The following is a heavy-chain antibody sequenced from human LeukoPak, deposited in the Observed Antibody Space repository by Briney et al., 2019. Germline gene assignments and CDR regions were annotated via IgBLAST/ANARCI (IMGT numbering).Heavy chain of an antibody. CDR1: GGSFSGYY. V-gene: IGHV4-34*01. CDR2: INHSGST. CDR3: ARHYSYYDILTGYYIPYYFDY. Sequence: SETLSLTCAVYGGSFSGYYWSWIRQPPGKGLEWIGEINHSGSTNYNPSLTSRVTISVDTSKNQFSLKLSSVTAADTAVYYCARHYSYYDILTGYYIPYYFDYWGQGTLVTVSS. J-gene: IGHJ4*02. D-gene: IGHD3-9*01.